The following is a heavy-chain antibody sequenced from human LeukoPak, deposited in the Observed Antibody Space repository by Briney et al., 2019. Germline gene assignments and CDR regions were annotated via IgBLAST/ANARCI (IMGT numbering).Heavy chain of an antibody. J-gene: IGHJ4*02. Sequence: GGSLRLSCAASGFTFSSYGMHWVRQAPGKGLEWVAVISYDGSNKYYADSVKGRFTISRDNSKNTLYLQMNSLRAEDTAVYYCAFLWFGELSQNWGQGTLVTVSS. CDR3: AFLWFGELSQN. CDR1: GFTFSSYG. D-gene: IGHD3-10*01. CDR2: ISYDGSNK. V-gene: IGHV3-30*03.